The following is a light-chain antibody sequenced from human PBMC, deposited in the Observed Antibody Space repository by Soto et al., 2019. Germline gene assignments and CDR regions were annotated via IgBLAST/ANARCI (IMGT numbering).Light chain of an antibody. Sequence: IQLTQSPSSLSAAVGDRVIITCRASQGMSSNLAWYQQKPGEAPKLLIYAASTLQSGVSSGFSGSGAGTDFTLTISSLQPEDFATYYCQPYNNWPLTFGGGTKVDIK. V-gene: IGKV1-9*01. CDR2: AAS. CDR1: QGMSSN. CDR3: QPYNNWPLT. J-gene: IGKJ4*01.